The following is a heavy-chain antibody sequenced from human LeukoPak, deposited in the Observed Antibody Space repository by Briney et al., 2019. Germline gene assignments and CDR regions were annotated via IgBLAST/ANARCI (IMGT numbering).Heavy chain of an antibody. CDR2: ISSDGSST. J-gene: IGHJ4*02. CDR3: ARESITYCSGGSCYSDFDY. D-gene: IGHD2-15*01. CDR1: GFTISNYW. V-gene: IGHV3-74*01. Sequence: PGGSLRLSCAASGFTISNYWMHWVRQSPEEGLVWVSRISSDGSSTAYADSVKGRFTISRDNAKNTLDLQMNSLRAEDTAVYYCARESITYCSGGSCYSDFDYWGQGTLVTVSS.